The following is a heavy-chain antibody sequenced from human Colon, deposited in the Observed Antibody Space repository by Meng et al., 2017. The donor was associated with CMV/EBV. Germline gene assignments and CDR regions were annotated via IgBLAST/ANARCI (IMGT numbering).Heavy chain of an antibody. CDR2: TRNKVSSYTT. CDR3: GTAGRTAGDY. V-gene: IGHV3-72*01. CDR1: GFTFTDAW. J-gene: IGHJ4*02. Sequence: GESLKISCVASGFTFTDAWMNWVRQAPGKGLEWVSRTRNKVSSYTTQYAASVHGRFTISRDDSKTSLYLQMNNLKTEDTAVYYCGTAGRTAGDYWGQGTLVTVSS. D-gene: IGHD2-21*02.